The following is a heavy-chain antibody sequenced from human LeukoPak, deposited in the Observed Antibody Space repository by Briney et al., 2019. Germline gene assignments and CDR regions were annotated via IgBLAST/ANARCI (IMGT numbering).Heavy chain of an antibody. Sequence: PGGSLRLSCAASGFTFSDYYMSWVRQAPGKGLEWVSAISGSGGSTYYADSVKGRFTISRDNSKNTLYLQMNSLRAEDTAVYYCAKSGGRLRYFDWFPGYWGQGTLVTVSS. D-gene: IGHD3-9*01. CDR1: GFTFSDYY. CDR3: AKSGGRLRYFDWFPGY. V-gene: IGHV3-23*01. J-gene: IGHJ4*02. CDR2: ISGSGGST.